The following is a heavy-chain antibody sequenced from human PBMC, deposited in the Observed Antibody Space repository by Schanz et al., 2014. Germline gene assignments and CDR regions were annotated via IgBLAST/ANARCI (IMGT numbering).Heavy chain of an antibody. CDR3: AKGPPANWFLFDY. CDR1: GFTFRLYA. D-gene: IGHD3-9*01. CDR2: FSGDGST. V-gene: IGHV3-23*04. Sequence: EVLLVDSGGGLVQPGGSLRLSCVASGFTFRLYAMSWVRQAPGKGLEWVSTFSGDGSTYYADSVKARFTISRDNSQNTLYLQMNSLRAEDTALYYCAKGPPANWFLFDYWGQGTLVTVSS. J-gene: IGHJ4*02.